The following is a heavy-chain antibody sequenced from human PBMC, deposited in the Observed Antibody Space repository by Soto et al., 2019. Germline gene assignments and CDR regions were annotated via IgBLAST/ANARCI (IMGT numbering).Heavy chain of an antibody. CDR3: ATLQLFCGMDV. D-gene: IGHD3-3*01. CDR1: GFTFSSYW. CDR2: IKQDGSEK. J-gene: IGHJ6*02. Sequence: PGGSLRLFCGASGFTFSSYWLSWVRQAPGKGLEWVANIKQDGSEKYYVDSVKGRFTISRDNAKNSLYLQMNSLRAEDPAVYYCATLQLFCGMDVWGQRTTVTV. V-gene: IGHV3-7*03.